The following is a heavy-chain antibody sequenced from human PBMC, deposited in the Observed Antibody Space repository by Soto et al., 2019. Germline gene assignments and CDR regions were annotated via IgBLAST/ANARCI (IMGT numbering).Heavy chain of an antibody. CDR2: IYPGDSDT. CDR3: ARDGLSSSSSFDY. V-gene: IGHV5-51*01. Sequence: EVQLVQSGAEVTKPGESLKISCKACGYSFTDYWIGWVRQMPGKGLEWMGIIYPGDSDTKYSPSFQGQVTMSADKSISTAYLQWNSLKASDTAMYYCARDGLSSSSSFDYWGQGTLVTVSS. D-gene: IGHD6-6*01. J-gene: IGHJ4*02. CDR1: GYSFTDYW.